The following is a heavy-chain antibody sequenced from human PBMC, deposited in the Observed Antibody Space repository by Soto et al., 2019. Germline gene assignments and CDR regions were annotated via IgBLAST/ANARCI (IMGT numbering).Heavy chain of an antibody. J-gene: IGHJ5*02. D-gene: IGHD3-10*01. V-gene: IGHV3-11*03. Sequence: AGGSLRLSCAASGFTFSDYYMSWIRQAPGKGLEWVSYISSSGSYTNYADSVKGRFTISRDNAKNSLYLQMNSLRAEDTAVYYCAGNYGSGSYSNNWFDPWGQGTLVTVSS. CDR3: AGNYGSGSYSNNWFDP. CDR1: GFTFSDYY. CDR2: ISSSGSYT.